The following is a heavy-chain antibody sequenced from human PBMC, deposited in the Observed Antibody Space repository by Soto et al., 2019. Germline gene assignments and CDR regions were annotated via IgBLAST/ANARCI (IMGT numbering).Heavy chain of an antibody. Sequence: PGGSLRLSCAASGFTFSSYAMSWVRQAPGKGLEWVSAISGSGGSTYYADSVKGRFTISRDNSKNTLYLQMNSLRAEDTAVYYCAKARGYDYGYYYYRLAVCGQGTTVPVSS. CDR3: AKARGYDYGYYYYRLAV. CDR2: ISGSGGST. CDR1: GFTFSSYA. V-gene: IGHV3-23*01. J-gene: IGHJ6*02. D-gene: IGHD5-12*01.